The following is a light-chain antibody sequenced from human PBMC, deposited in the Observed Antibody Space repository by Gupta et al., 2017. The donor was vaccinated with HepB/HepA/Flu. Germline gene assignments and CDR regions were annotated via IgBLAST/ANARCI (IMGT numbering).Light chain of an antibody. CDR2: NNN. CDR1: SSNIGSNT. V-gene: IGLV1-44*01. Sequence: QSVLPQPPSASGTPGQRVTISCSGSSSNIGSNTVNWYQQLPGTAPKLLIYNNNQRPSGVPDRFSGSKSGTSASLAIGGLQSEDEADYYCVAWDDSLNGYVFGTGTKVTVL. CDR3: VAWDDSLNGYV. J-gene: IGLJ1*01.